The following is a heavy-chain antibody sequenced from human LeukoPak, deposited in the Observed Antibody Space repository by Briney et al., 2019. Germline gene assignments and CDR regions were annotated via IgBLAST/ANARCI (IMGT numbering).Heavy chain of an antibody. V-gene: IGHV4-61*02. Sequence: PSQTLSLTCTVSGGSISSGSYYWSWIRQPAGKGLEWIGRIYTSGSTNYNPSLKSRVTISVDTSKNQFSLKLSSVTAADTAVYYCARDWYCGGDCYYLRDYYYYYMDVWGKGTTVTVSS. CDR2: IYTSGST. CDR3: ARDWYCGGDCYYLRDYYYYYMDV. CDR1: GGSISSGSYY. J-gene: IGHJ6*03. D-gene: IGHD2-21*01.